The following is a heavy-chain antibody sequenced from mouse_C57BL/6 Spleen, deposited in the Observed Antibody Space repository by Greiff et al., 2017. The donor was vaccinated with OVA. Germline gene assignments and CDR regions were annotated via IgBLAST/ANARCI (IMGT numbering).Heavy chain of an antibody. CDR3: ARFTTVVATDYYAMDY. D-gene: IGHD1-1*01. CDR2: INPSNGGT. CDR1: GYTFTSYW. J-gene: IGHJ4*01. Sequence: VQLQQSGTELVKPGASVKLSCKASGYTFTSYWMHWVKQRPGQGLEWIGNINPSNGGTNYNEKFKSKATLTVDKSSSTAYMQLSSLTSEDSAVYYCARFTTVVATDYYAMDYWGQGTSVTVSS. V-gene: IGHV1-53*01.